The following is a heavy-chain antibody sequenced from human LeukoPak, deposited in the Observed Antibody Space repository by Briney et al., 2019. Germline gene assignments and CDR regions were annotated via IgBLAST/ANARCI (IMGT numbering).Heavy chain of an antibody. CDR2: ISSSSSYI. D-gene: IGHD2-15*01. V-gene: IGHV3-21*01. Sequence: GGALRLSRAASGVTFSSYSMNWVRPAPGRGLEWVSSISSSSSYIYYADSVKGRFTLSRDNAKNSQYLHMNSMRAEDTAVYYCVRDNCPAAAASNWFDPWGQGTRVSVS. CDR1: GVTFSSYS. CDR3: VRDNCPAAAASNWFDP. J-gene: IGHJ5*02.